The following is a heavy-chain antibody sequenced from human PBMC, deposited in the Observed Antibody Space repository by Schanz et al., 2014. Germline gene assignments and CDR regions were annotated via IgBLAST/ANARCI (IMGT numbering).Heavy chain of an antibody. D-gene: IGHD2-15*01. J-gene: IGHJ5*02. CDR1: GFAFDTYW. V-gene: IGHV3-66*01. CDR3: VKEEWWRFDP. Sequence: EVQLVESGGGLVQPGGSLRLSCAASGFAFDTYWMSWVRQAPGKGLEWVSVIYRGGSTYYADSVKGRFTISRDNSKNTLYLQMNSLRAEDTAQYHCVKEEWWRFDPWGQGTLVTVSS. CDR2: IYRGGST.